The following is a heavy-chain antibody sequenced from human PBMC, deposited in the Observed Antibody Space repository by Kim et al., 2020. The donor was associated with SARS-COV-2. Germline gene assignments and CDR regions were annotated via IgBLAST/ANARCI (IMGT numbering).Heavy chain of an antibody. CDR3: ARRSSSWYGSFWFDP. J-gene: IGHJ5*02. Sequence: PSFQGHVTISANKSISTAYLQWSSLKASDTAMYYCARRSSSWYGSFWFDPWGQGTLVTVSS. V-gene: IGHV5-10-1*01. D-gene: IGHD6-13*01.